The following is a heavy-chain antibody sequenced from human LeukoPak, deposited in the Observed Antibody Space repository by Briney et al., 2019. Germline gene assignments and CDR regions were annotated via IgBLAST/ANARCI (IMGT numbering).Heavy chain of an antibody. V-gene: IGHV1-2*02. CDR1: GYTFIDYY. CDR3: ARAYGDNSKDHFQH. CDR2: INPDSGGT. Sequence: GASVKVSCKASGYTFIDYYIHWVRQAPGQGLEWMGWINPDSGGTNYAQKFQGRVTMTGDTSISTTYMELSSLRSDDTAVYYCARAYGDNSKDHFQHWGQGTLVTVSS. D-gene: IGHD4-23*01. J-gene: IGHJ1*01.